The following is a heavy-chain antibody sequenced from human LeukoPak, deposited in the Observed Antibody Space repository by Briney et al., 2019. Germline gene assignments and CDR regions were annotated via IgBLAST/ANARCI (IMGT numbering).Heavy chain of an antibody. CDR2: ITDSGRSS. Sequence: GGSLRLSCAFSGFTFSNYAMSWVRQAPGKGLEWISGITDSGRSSYFADSVRGRFTISRDKSKNTLYLQMNSLRAEETALYFCAKDGGGNCYDPIYYWGQGILVTVSS. J-gene: IGHJ4*02. D-gene: IGHD2-21*01. V-gene: IGHV3-23*01. CDR3: AKDGGGNCYDPIYY. CDR1: GFTFSNYA.